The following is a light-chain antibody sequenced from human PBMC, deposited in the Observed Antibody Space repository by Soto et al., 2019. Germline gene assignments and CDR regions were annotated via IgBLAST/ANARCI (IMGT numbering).Light chain of an antibody. Sequence: DIQMTQSPSTLSASVGERVTITCRASQSISSWLAWYQQKPGKAPKLLIYKASSLESGVPSRFSGSGSGTEFSLTISSLQPDDVATYYCQQYNSYSTFGQGTKVEIK. J-gene: IGKJ1*01. CDR1: QSISSW. CDR2: KAS. V-gene: IGKV1-5*03. CDR3: QQYNSYST.